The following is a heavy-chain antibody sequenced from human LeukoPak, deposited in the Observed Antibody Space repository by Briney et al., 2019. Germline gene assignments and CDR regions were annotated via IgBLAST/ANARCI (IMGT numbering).Heavy chain of an antibody. CDR2: IYYSGST. CDR1: GGSISSYY. D-gene: IGHD3-3*01. V-gene: IGHV4-59*05. CDR3: AKEGNYDFWSGPQYYYYGMDV. Sequence: SETLSLTCNVSGGSISSYYRSWIRQPPGKGLEWIGSIYYSGSTYYNPSLKSRVTISVDTSKNQFSLKLSSVTAADTAVYYCAKEGNYDFWSGPQYYYYGMDVWGQGTTVTVSS. J-gene: IGHJ6*02.